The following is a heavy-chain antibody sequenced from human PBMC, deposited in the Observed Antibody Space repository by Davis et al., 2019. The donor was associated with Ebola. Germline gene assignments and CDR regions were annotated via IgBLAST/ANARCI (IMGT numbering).Heavy chain of an antibody. CDR2: INPSGGST. V-gene: IGHV1-46*01. J-gene: IGHJ4*02. CDR1: GYTFTSYY. Sequence: ASVKVSCKASGYTFTSYYMHWVRQAPGQGLEWMGIINPSGGSTSYAQKFQGRVTMTRDTSTSTVYMELSSLRSEDTAVYYCARPSQLWYGDYLFDYWGQGTLVTVSS. CDR3: ARPSQLWYGDYLFDY. D-gene: IGHD4-17*01.